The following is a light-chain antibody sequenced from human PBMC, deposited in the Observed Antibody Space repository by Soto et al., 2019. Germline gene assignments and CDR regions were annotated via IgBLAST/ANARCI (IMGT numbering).Light chain of an antibody. CDR1: QSINRW. CDR3: QQYGSYWT. V-gene: IGKV1-5*01. CDR2: DAS. J-gene: IGKJ1*01. Sequence: IQMTQTPSTLSASIGDTGTITCRASQSINRWLAWYQQKPGEAPKLLIYDASSLESGVPSRFSGTGSGTEFTLIISSLQPDDLATYYCQQYGSYWTFGQGTNVEIK.